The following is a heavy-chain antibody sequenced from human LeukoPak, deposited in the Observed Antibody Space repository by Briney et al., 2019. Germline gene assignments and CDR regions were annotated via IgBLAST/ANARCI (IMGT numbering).Heavy chain of an antibody. CDR2: VKSKSDGGIT. D-gene: IGHD2-15*01. CDR3: TTLGYCSGGSCNGY. CDR1: GFTFSSYA. J-gene: IGHJ4*02. V-gene: IGHV3-15*01. Sequence: GRSLRLSCAASGFTFSSYAMHWVRQAPGKGLEWVGRVKSKSDGGITEYAAPVKGRFTISRDDSKNTLYLQMNSLKTEDTAVYYCTTLGYCSGGSCNGYWGQGTLVTVSS.